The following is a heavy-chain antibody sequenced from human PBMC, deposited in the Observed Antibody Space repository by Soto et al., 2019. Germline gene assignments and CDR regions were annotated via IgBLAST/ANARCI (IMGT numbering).Heavy chain of an antibody. D-gene: IGHD6-13*01. CDR3: ARHPERIAEIGWFDP. CDR2: ISSSSSTI. J-gene: IGHJ5*02. Sequence: GGSLRLSCAASGVTFCSYSMNGVRQAPGKGLEWVSYISSSSSTIYYADSVKGRFTISRDNAKNSLYLQMNSLRAEDTAVYYCARHPERIAEIGWFDPWGQGTLVTVSS. CDR1: GVTFCSYS. V-gene: IGHV3-48*01.